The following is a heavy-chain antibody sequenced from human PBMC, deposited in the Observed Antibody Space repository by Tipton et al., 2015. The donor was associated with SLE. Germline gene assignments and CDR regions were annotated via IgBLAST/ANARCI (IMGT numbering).Heavy chain of an antibody. CDR1: GGSISSSNW. J-gene: IGHJ4*02. Sequence: TLSLTCAVSGGSISSSNWWSWVRQPPGKGLEWIGEINHSGSTNYNPSLKSRVTISVDTSKNQFSLKLSSVTAADTAVYYCARAPEWLRFPDYWGQGTLVTVSS. CDR3: ARAPEWLRFPDY. V-gene: IGHV4-4*02. D-gene: IGHD5-12*01. CDR2: INHSGST.